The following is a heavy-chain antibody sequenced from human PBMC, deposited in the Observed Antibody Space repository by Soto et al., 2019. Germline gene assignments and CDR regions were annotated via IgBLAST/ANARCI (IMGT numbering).Heavy chain of an antibody. J-gene: IGHJ6*02. V-gene: IGHV3-7*01. D-gene: IGHD3-3*01. CDR1: GFTFSSYW. Sequence: GGSLRLSCAASGFTFSSYWMSWVRQAPGKGLEWVANIKQDGSEKYNVDSVKGRFTISRDNAKNSLYLQMNSLRAEDTAVYYCARELTIFGVVIYYYYGMDVWGQGTTVTVSS. CDR2: IKQDGSEK. CDR3: ARELTIFGVVIYYYYGMDV.